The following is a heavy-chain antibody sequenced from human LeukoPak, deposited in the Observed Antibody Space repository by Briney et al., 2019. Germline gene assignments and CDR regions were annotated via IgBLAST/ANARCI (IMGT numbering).Heavy chain of an antibody. CDR1: GFSFSTYS. D-gene: IGHD2-15*01. Sequence: PGGSLRLSCAASGFSFSTYSMNWVRQAPGKGLEWVSSISRNSRYIYYADSMRGRFTISRDNAENSLYLQMNSLRAEDTAVYYCAKGGRYCSGGSCYSLFDYWGQGTLVTVSS. J-gene: IGHJ4*02. CDR3: AKGGRYCSGGSCYSLFDY. V-gene: IGHV3-21*06. CDR2: ISRNSRYI.